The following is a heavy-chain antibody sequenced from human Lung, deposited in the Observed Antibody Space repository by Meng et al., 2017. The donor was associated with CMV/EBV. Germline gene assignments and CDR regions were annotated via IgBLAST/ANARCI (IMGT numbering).Heavy chain of an antibody. CDR3: VRDNGVNGTTDY. CDR1: GGSINSGDYY. J-gene: IGHJ4*02. CDR2: TYYSGAT. D-gene: IGHD1/OR15-1a*01. Sequence: SETLSLTCTVSGGSINSGDYYWSWIRQPPGKGLECMGYTYYSGATYSSPSLRGRLTISIDTSRNQFSLKLYSVTAADTAVYYCVRDNGVNGTTDYWGQGTLVTVSS. V-gene: IGHV4-30-4*08.